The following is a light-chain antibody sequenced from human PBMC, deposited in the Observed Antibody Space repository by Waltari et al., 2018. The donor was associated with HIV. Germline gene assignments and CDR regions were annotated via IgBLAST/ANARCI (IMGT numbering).Light chain of an antibody. J-gene: IGLJ3*02. V-gene: IGLV1-36*01. Sequence: QSVLTQPPSVSAAPRQRVSISCSGSSSNIGKNAVNWYQQIPGTAPRLLIYYDDLVPSGGSDRFSGSKSGTSASLAIIGLQSEDEADYYCAAWDDTLNGWVFGGGTKLTVL. CDR2: YDD. CDR1: SSNIGKNA. CDR3: AAWDDTLNGWV.